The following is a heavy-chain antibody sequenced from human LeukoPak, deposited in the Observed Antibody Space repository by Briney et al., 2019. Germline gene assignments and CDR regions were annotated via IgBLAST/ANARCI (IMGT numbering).Heavy chain of an antibody. CDR1: GYTFTSYY. Sequence: SVKVSCKASGYTFTSYYMHWVRQAPGQGLEWMGRIIPILGIANYAQKFQGRVTITADKSTSTAYMELSSLRSEDTAVYYCARDGIVGATKSDYWGQGTLVTVSS. D-gene: IGHD1-26*01. CDR3: ARDGIVGATKSDY. CDR2: IIPILGIA. J-gene: IGHJ4*02. V-gene: IGHV1-69*04.